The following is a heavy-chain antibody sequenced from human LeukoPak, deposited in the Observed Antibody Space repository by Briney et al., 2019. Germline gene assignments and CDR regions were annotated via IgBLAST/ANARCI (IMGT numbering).Heavy chain of an antibody. J-gene: IGHJ4*02. CDR1: GFTFSSYA. CDR3: AKDKAHSTSCYSFDY. Sequence: GGSLRLSCVASGFTFSSYAMTWVRQAPGKGLEWVSGISGGGHSTEYADSVKGRFTISRDNSKNTLYLQMNSLRAEDTAVYYCAKDKAHSTSCYSFDYWGQGTLVTVSS. CDR2: ISGGGHST. V-gene: IGHV3-23*01. D-gene: IGHD2-2*01.